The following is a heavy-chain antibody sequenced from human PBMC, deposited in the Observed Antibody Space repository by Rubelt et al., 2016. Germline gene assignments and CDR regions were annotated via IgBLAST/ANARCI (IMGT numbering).Heavy chain of an antibody. J-gene: IGHJ6*02. CDR2: NK. Sequence: NKNYADSVKGRFTISRDNFKNTLYLQMNSLRPEDTAVCYCARDPSRGVVSYGMDVWGQGTTVTVSS. CDR3: ARDPSRGVVSYGMDV. V-gene: IGHV3-30*01. D-gene: IGHD3-3*01.